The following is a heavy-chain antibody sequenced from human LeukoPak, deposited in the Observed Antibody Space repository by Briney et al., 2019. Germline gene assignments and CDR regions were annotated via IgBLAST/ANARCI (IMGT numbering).Heavy chain of an antibody. D-gene: IGHD3/OR15-3a*01. V-gene: IGHV4-59*01. CDR1: GGSISGYS. CDR2: IQNSGNT. J-gene: IGHJ6*02. Sequence: SETLSLTCTVSGGSISGYSWSWIRQPPGKGLEWIGHIQNSGNTNYKPSLKSRVTISVDTSKNQFSLKLSSVTAADTAMYYCARDRTGLGRPYYYGMDVWGQGTTVTVSS. CDR3: ARDRTGLGRPYYYGMDV.